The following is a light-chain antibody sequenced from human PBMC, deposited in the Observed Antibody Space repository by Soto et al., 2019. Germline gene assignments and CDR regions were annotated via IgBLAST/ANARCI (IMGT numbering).Light chain of an antibody. V-gene: IGKV1-6*01. CDR2: DAS. J-gene: IGKJ2*01. CDR1: QGIRND. CDR3: LQDYRYSRT. Sequence: AIQMTQSPSSLSASVGDRVTITCRASQGIRNDLGWYQQKPGTAPKLLIYDASNLQSGVPSRFSGSGSGTDFTLTISSLQPEDFATYYCLQDYRYSRTFGQGTKLEIK.